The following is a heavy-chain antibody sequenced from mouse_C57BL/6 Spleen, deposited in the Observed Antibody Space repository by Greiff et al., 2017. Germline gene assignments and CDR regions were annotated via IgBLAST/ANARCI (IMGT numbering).Heavy chain of an antibody. CDR1: GFTFSDSG. J-gene: IGHJ4*01. CDR2: ISSGSSTI. Sequence: EVKLMESGGGLVKPGGSLRLSCAASGFTFSDSGMHWVRQAPEKGLEWVAYISSGSSTIYYADTVKGGFTISRDNAKNTLFLQMTSLRSEDTAMYYCARKADYYDYDAIDYRGPSTSVTFS. V-gene: IGHV5-17*01. CDR3: ARKADYYDYDAIDY. D-gene: IGHD2-1*01.